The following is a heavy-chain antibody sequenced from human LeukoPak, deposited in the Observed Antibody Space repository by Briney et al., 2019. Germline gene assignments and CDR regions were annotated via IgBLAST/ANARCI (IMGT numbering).Heavy chain of an antibody. D-gene: IGHD1-14*01. CDR3: ASTEWVPYYFDY. CDR1: GGSISSGDYY. Sequence: PSETLSLTCTVSGGSISSGDYYWSWIRQPPGKGLEWIGYIYYSGSTNYNPSLKSRVTISVDTSKNQFSLKLSSVTAADTAVYYCASTEWVPYYFDYWGQGTLVTVSS. CDR2: IYYSGST. V-gene: IGHV4-30-4*01. J-gene: IGHJ4*02.